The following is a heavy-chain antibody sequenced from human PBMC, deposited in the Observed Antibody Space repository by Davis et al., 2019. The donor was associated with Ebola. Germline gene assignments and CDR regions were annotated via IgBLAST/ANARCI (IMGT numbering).Heavy chain of an antibody. J-gene: IGHJ4*02. CDR1: GLTFSSLG. CDR2: IKKDGIQK. D-gene: IGHD6-19*01. V-gene: IGHV3-7*03. Sequence: GESLKISCATSGLTFSSLGMSWVRQAPGKGLEWVATIKKDGIQKYYVDSVKGRFTISRDNAKNSLYLQMNSLRGEDTAVYYCARVVSGYWGQGLLVTVSS. CDR3: ARVVSGY.